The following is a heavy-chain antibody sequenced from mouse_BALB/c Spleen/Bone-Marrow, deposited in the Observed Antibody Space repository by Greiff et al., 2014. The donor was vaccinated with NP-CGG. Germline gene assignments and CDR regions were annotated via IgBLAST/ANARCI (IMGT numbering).Heavy chain of an antibody. V-gene: IGHV5-9*02. CDR1: GFAFSSCD. Sequence: EVQVVESGGGLVKPGGSLKLSCTASGFAFSSCDMSWVRQTPEKRLEWVATITSGGGNTYYPDSVKGRFTISRDNARNTLYLQMSSLRSEDTALDYCARVWDWFAYWGQGTLVTVSA. D-gene: IGHD4-1*01. J-gene: IGHJ3*01. CDR2: ITSGGGNT. CDR3: ARVWDWFAY.